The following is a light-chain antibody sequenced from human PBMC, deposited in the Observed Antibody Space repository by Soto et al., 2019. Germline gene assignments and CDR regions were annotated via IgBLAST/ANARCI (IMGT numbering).Light chain of an antibody. Sequence: EIVMTQSPATLSVSPGETATLSCRASQSVSSNLAWYQQKPGQAPRLLISDASTRATGIPARFSGSGSGTEFTLTISSLQSEDFAVYYCQQYNNWPPLTFGGGSKVEIK. CDR1: QSVSSN. J-gene: IGKJ4*01. CDR2: DAS. V-gene: IGKV3-15*01. CDR3: QQYNNWPPLT.